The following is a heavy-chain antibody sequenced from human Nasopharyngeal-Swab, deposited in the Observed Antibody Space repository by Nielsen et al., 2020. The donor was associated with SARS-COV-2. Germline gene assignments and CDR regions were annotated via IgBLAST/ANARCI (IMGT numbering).Heavy chain of an antibody. V-gene: IGHV3-11*01. J-gene: IGHJ6*02. Sequence: GGSLRLSCAASGFTFSDYYMSWIRQAPGKGLEWVSYISSSGSTIYYADSVKGRFTISRDNAKNSLYLQMNSLRAEDTAVYYCARDRVVVVVAGIHYYYYYGMDVWGQGTTVTVSS. D-gene: IGHD2-15*01. CDR2: ISSSGSTI. CDR3: ARDRVVVVVAGIHYYYYYGMDV. CDR1: GFTFSDYY.